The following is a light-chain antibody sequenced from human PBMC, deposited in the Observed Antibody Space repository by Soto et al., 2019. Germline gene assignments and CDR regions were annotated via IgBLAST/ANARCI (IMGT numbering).Light chain of an antibody. V-gene: IGKV1-5*01. CDR3: QQYNSYSWT. Sequence: DIQMTQSPSTLSASVGDRVTITCRASQSISSWLAWYQQKPGKAPKLLIYDASSLESGVPSRFSGSRSGTEFTLTISSLQPDDFATYYCQQYNSYSWTFGQGPKVEI. CDR2: DAS. J-gene: IGKJ1*01. CDR1: QSISSW.